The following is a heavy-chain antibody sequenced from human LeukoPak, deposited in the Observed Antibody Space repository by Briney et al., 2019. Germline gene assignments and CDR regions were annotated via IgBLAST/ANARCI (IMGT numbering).Heavy chain of an antibody. D-gene: IGHD3-22*01. CDR2: IRSKAYGGTT. V-gene: IGHV3-49*04. J-gene: IGHJ4*02. CDR3: TRDRGPHYYDSSGYYPGGPNDY. Sequence: GSLRLSCTASGFTFGDYAMSWVRQAPGKGLEWVGFIRSKAYGGTTEYAASVKGRFTISRDDSKSIAYLQMNSLKTEDTAVYYCTRDRGPHYYDSSGYYPGGPNDYWGQGTLVTVSS. CDR1: GFTFGDYA.